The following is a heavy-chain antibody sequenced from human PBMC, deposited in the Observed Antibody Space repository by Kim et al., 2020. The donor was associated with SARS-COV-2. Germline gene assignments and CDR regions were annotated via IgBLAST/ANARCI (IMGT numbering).Heavy chain of an antibody. D-gene: IGHD4-17*01. Sequence: NYNPSLKSRVTISVDTSKNQFSLKLSSVTAADTAVYYCARGEDYGGSFDYWGQGTLVTVSS. CDR3: ARGEDYGGSFDY. V-gene: IGHV4-59*09. J-gene: IGHJ4*02.